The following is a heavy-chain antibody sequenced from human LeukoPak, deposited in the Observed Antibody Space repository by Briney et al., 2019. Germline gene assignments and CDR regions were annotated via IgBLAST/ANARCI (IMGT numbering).Heavy chain of an antibody. J-gene: IGHJ3*02. V-gene: IGHV1-2*02. CDR3: AIEFATVVVSAVISAFDI. D-gene: IGHD2-2*02. CDR1: GYTFTDYY. Sequence: ASVKVSCKASGYTFTDYYIHWVRQAPGQGLEWMGWINPNSGGTNYAQKFQGRVTMTRYTTIRTAYMELSRLRSDDTAVYYCAIEFATVVVSAVISAFDIWGQGTMVTVSS. CDR2: INPNSGGT.